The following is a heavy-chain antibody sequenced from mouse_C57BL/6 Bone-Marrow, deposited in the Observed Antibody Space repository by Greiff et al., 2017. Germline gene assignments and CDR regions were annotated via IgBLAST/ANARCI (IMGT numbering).Heavy chain of an antibody. Sequence: QVQLQQSGAELVKPGASVKMSKASGYTFTTYPIEWMKQNHGKSLEWIGNFHPYNDDTKYNEKFKGKATLTVEKSSSTVYLELSRLTSDDSAVYYCARGRRGGYAMDYWGQGTSVTVSS. CDR2: FHPYNDDT. CDR3: ARGRRGGYAMDY. V-gene: IGHV1-47*01. CDR1: GYTFTTYP. J-gene: IGHJ4*01.